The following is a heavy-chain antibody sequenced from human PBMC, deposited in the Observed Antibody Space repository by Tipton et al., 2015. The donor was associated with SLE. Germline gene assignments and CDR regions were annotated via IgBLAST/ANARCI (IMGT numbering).Heavy chain of an antibody. D-gene: IGHD1-26*01. CDR2: IYYSGST. V-gene: IGHV4-59*01. Sequence: LRLSCTVSGGSISSYYWSWIRQPPGKGLEWIGYIYYSGSTNYNPSLKSRVTISVDTSKNQFSLKLSSVTAADTAVYYCARGRGLGAQSWFDPWGQGTLVTVS. J-gene: IGHJ5*02. CDR3: ARGRGLGAQSWFDP. CDR1: GGSISSYY.